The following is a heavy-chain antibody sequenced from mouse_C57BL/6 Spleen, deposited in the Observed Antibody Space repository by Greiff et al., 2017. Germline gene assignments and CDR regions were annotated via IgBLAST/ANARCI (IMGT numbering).Heavy chain of an antibody. CDR3: ARWGVTTAY. J-gene: IGHJ3*01. Sequence: VQLQQSGAELVRPGASVKLSCKASGYTFTDYYINWVKQRPGQGLEWIAKIYPGSGNTNYNEKFKGKATLTADKSSSTAYMQLSSLTSEDSAVYFCARWGVTTAYWGQGTLVTVSA. V-gene: IGHV1-76*01. CDR1: GYTFTDYY. CDR2: IYPGSGNT. D-gene: IGHD2-2*01.